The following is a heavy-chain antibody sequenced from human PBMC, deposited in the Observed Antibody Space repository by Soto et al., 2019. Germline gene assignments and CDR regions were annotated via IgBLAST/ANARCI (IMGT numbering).Heavy chain of an antibody. V-gene: IGHV1-69*12. J-gene: IGHJ6*02. CDR2: IIPIFGTA. CDR3: ARGPSIVDYYYYGMDV. Sequence: QVQLVQSGAEVNKPGSSVKVSCKASGGTFSSYAISWVRQAPGQGLEWMGGIIPIFGTANYAQKFQGRVTITADESTSTAYMELRSLRSEDTAVYYCARGPSIVDYYYYGMDVWGQGTTVTVSS. CDR1: GGTFSSYA. D-gene: IGHD2-21*01.